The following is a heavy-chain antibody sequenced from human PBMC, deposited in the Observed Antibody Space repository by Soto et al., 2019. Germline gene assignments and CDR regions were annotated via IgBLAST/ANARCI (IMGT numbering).Heavy chain of an antibody. CDR3: ARGYDGMDV. J-gene: IGHJ6*02. CDR1: GGSISSYY. V-gene: IGHV4-59*01. Sequence: QVQLQESGPGLVKPSETLSLTCTVSGGSISSYYWSWIRQPPGKGLEWIGYIYYSGSTNYNPSLKSRVTISVDTSKNQFSLKLSSVTAADTAVYYCARGYDGMDVWGQGTTVTVSS. CDR2: IYYSGST.